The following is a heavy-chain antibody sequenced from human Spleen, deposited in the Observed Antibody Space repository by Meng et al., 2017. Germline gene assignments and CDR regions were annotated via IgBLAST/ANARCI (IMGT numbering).Heavy chain of an antibody. Sequence: SETLSLTCTVSGFSITSGYYWGWIRQPPEKGLEWIGSIYHTGSTYYNPPLKSRVTISVDTSKNQFSLRLNSVTAADTALYYCARSASSWRTDDAFDIWGQGTVVTVSS. D-gene: IGHD6-13*01. V-gene: IGHV4-38-2*02. CDR2: IYHTGST. CDR3: ARSASSWRTDDAFDI. J-gene: IGHJ3*02. CDR1: GFSITSGYY.